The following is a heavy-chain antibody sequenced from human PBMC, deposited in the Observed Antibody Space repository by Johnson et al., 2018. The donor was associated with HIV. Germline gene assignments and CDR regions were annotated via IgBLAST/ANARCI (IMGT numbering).Heavy chain of an antibody. J-gene: IGHJ3*02. D-gene: IGHD2-21*02. Sequence: QVQLVESGGGVVQPGRSLRLSCAASGFAFSSFAVHWVRQAPGKGLEWVAVIWYDGTKEYYADPVKGRFTISRDNSKNTLYLQRNSLRAEDTAVYYCAREGGWPIVVVTTIEGAFDIWGQGTMVTVSS. CDR3: AREGGWPIVVVTTIEGAFDI. V-gene: IGHV3-30-3*01. CDR1: GFAFSSFA. CDR2: IWYDGTKE.